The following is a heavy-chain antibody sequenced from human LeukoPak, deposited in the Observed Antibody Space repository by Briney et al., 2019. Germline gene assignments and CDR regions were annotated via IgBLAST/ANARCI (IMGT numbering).Heavy chain of an antibody. CDR3: ARVPFSLLRFWGRNYYYGMDV. J-gene: IGHJ6*02. V-gene: IGHV1-8*01. Sequence: ASVTVSFKASGYTFTSYDINWVRQATGQGLEWMGWMNPNSGNTGYAQKFQGRVTMTRNTSISTAYMELSSLRSEDTAVYYCARVPFSLLRFWGRNYYYGMDVWGQGTTVTVSS. CDR1: GYTFTSYD. CDR2: MNPNSGNT. D-gene: IGHD3-3*01.